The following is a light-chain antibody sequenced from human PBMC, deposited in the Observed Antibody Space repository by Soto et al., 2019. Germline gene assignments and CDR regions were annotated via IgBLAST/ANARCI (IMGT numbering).Light chain of an antibody. CDR3: QQYNNWGT. CDR1: QSVSSN. J-gene: IGKJ1*01. Sequence: EIVMTQSPATLSVSPGERATLSCRASQSVSSNLAWYQQKPGQAPRLLTYGASTRATGIPARFSGSGSGTEFTLTISSLQSEDFAVYYCQQYNNWGTFGQGTKVDIK. CDR2: GAS. V-gene: IGKV3-15*01.